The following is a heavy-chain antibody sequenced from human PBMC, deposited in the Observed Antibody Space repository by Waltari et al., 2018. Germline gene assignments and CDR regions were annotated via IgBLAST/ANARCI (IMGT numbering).Heavy chain of an antibody. CDR1: GGSFSGYY. Sequence: QVQLQQWGAGLLKPSETLSLTCAVYGGSFSGYYWRWIGQHPGQGLEWIGEINHSGSTNYNPSLKSRVTISVDTSKNQFSLKLSSVTAADTAVYYCARWSRGYCSGGSCYWDYGMDVWGQGTTVTVSS. D-gene: IGHD2-15*01. CDR2: INHSGST. J-gene: IGHJ6*02. CDR3: ARWSRGYCSGGSCYWDYGMDV. V-gene: IGHV4-34*01.